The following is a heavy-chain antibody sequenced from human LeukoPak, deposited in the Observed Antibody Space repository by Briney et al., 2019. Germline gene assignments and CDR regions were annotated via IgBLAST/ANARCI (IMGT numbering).Heavy chain of an antibody. Sequence: GGSLRLSCAASGFTFSSYAMSWVRQAPGKGLDWVSAISGSGGNTYYADSVKGRFTISRENAKNSLYLQMNSLRAGDTAVYYCATAPGRAGAIGYYGMDVWGQGTTVTASS. CDR1: GFTFSSYA. CDR3: ATAPGRAGAIGYYGMDV. CDR2: ISGSGGNT. D-gene: IGHD1-26*01. J-gene: IGHJ6*02. V-gene: IGHV3-23*01.